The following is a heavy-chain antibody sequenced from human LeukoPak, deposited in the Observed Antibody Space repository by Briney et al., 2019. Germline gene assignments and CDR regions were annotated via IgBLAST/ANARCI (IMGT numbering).Heavy chain of an antibody. CDR3: ARGYDYLDV. J-gene: IGHJ6*03. V-gene: IGHV3-33*01. Sequence: PGRSLRLSCAASGFTFSSYGMHWVRQAPGKGLEWVAVIWYDGSNKYYADSVKGRFTISRDNSKNTLYLQMNSLRAEHTAVYYCARGYDYLDVWGKGTTVTVSS. D-gene: IGHD1-14*01. CDR2: IWYDGSNK. CDR1: GFTFSSYG.